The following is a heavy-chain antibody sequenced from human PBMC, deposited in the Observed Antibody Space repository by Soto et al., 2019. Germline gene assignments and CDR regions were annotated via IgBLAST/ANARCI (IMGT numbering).Heavy chain of an antibody. D-gene: IGHD3-10*01. CDR1: GFTFSSYG. V-gene: IGHV3-30*18. Sequence: ESGGGVVQPGRSLRLSCAASGFTFSSYGMHWVRRAPGKGLEWVAVISYDGSNKYYADSVKGRFTISRDNSKNTLYLQMNSLRAEDTAVYYCAKGFEGGVAAFDIWGQGTMVTVSS. J-gene: IGHJ3*02. CDR2: ISYDGSNK. CDR3: AKGFEGGVAAFDI.